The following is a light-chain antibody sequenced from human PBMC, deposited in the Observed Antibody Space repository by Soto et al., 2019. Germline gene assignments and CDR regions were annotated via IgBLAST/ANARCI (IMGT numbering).Light chain of an antibody. J-gene: IGLJ1*01. CDR1: NRVVGAFNS. V-gene: IGLV2-14*03. Sequence: HSALNRAAPVFGSPGQSIALSLTGTNRVVGAFNSVSWYQQHPGKAPKFMIFDVSSRPSGVSDRFSGSKSGNTASLTISGLQTEDEADYYCASYTTRSTYVFGTGTKVTVL. CDR3: ASYTTRSTYV. CDR2: DVS.